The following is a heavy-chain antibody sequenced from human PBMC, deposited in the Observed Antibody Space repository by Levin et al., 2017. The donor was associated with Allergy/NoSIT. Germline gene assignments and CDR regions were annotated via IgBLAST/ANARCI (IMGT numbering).Heavy chain of an antibody. CDR3: ITEGSCSGSCAHFEY. CDR1: GFTFTNAW. CDR2: IKSKPDGGTT. J-gene: IGHJ4*02. Sequence: GESLKISCPASGFTFTNAWMSWVRQAPGKGLEWVGHIKSKPDGGTTDYAAPVKGRFTISRDDSKNMLYLQMNSLKTEDTAVYYCITEGSCSGSCAHFEYWGQGTLVTVSS. V-gene: IGHV3-15*01. D-gene: IGHD2-15*01.